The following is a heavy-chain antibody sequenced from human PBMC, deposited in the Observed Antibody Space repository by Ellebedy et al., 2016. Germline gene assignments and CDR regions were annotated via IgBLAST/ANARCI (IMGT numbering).Heavy chain of an antibody. D-gene: IGHD2-2*01. Sequence: GESLKISXAASGFTFSSYAMHWVRQAPGKGLEWVAVISYDGSNKYYADSVKGRFTISRDNSKNTLYLQMNSLRAEDTAVYYCASDIVVVPAAKVVSDYWGQGTLVTVSS. CDR3: ASDIVVVPAAKVVSDY. V-gene: IGHV3-30-3*01. CDR1: GFTFSSYA. CDR2: ISYDGSNK. J-gene: IGHJ4*02.